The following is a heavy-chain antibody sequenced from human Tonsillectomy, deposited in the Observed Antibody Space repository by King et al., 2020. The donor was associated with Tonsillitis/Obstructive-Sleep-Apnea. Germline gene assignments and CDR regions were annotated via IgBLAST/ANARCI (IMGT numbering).Heavy chain of an antibody. Sequence: DVQLVESGAEVKKPGESLKISCKGSGNSFTRYWIGWVRQMPGKGLEWMGIIYPGDSDTRYSPSFQGQVTISADKSTTTAYLQWSSLKASDTAMYYCALPVAVDVAFNIWGQGTMVTVSS. CDR3: ALPVAVDVAFNI. CDR2: IYPGDSDT. CDR1: GNSFTRYW. J-gene: IGHJ3*02. V-gene: IGHV5-51*01.